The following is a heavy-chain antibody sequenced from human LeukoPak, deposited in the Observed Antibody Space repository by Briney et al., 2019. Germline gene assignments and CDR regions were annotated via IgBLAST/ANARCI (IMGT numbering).Heavy chain of an antibody. Sequence: SETLSLTCAVYGGSFSGYYWSWIRQPPGKGLEWIGEINHSESTNYNPSLKSRVTISVDTSKNQFSLKLSSVTAADTAVYYCARAGLWLSRGATFVDYWGQGTLVTVSS. V-gene: IGHV4-34*01. D-gene: IGHD5-18*01. CDR2: INHSEST. J-gene: IGHJ4*02. CDR3: ARAGLWLSRGATFVDY. CDR1: GGSFSGYY.